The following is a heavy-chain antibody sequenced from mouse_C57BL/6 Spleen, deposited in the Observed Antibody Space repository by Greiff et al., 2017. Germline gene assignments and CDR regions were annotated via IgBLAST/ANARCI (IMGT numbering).Heavy chain of an antibody. D-gene: IGHD1-1*01. CDR2: ITPNNGGT. J-gene: IGHJ4*01. CDR3: ATVVGYYYAMDY. CDR1: GYTFTDYN. Sequence: VQLQQSGPELVKPGASVKIPCKASGYTFTDYNMDWVKQSHGKSLEWIGDITPNNGGTIYNQKFKGKATLTVDKSSSTAYMELRSLTSEDTAVYYCATVVGYYYAMDYWGQGTTVTVSS. V-gene: IGHV1-18*01.